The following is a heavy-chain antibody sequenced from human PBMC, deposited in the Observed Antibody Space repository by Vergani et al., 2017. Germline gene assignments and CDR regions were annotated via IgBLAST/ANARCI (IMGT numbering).Heavy chain of an antibody. J-gene: IGHJ4*02. V-gene: IGHV3-23*01. D-gene: IGHD1-26*01. CDR1: GFTFTSYG. CDR3: AKDRPRDWETPLFLFDY. Sequence: EVQLLESGGGLVQPGGSLRLSCTVSGFTFTSYGISWVRQAPGKGLEWVSGISASGGSTYYTDSVKGRFIISRDISKNTLYLQMSSLRADDTAVYYCAKDRPRDWETPLFLFDYWGQGTLVAVSS. CDR2: ISASGGST.